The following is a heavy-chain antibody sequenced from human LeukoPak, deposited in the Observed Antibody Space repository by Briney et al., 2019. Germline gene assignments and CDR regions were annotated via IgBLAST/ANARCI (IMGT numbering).Heavy chain of an antibody. Sequence: ASVKVSCKASVGTFSSYAISWVRQAPGQGLEWMGRIIPILGIANYAQRFQGRVTITADKSTSTAYMELSSLRSEDTAVYYCARDFYGDPRDYWGQGTLVTVSS. V-gene: IGHV1-69*04. CDR2: IIPILGIA. CDR1: VGTFSSYA. J-gene: IGHJ4*02. CDR3: ARDFYGDPRDY. D-gene: IGHD4-17*01.